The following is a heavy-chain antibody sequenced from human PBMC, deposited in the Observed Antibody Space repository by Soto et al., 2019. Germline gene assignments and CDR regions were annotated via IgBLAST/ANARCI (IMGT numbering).Heavy chain of an antibody. J-gene: IGHJ4*02. CDR3: ATAEVDY. CDR1: GYTFANHW. V-gene: IGHV3-74*01. CDR2: MNSDGSLI. Sequence: GGSLRLSCAVAGYTFANHWMHWVRQAPGKGLEWVSRMNSDGSLINYADSVKGRFTVSRDNARNTLYLQMNSLRVEDTAVYYCATAEVDYWGPGTLVTVPQ.